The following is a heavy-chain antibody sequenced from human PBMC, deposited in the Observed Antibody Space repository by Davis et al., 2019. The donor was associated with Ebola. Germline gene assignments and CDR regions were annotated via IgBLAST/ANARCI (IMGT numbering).Heavy chain of an antibody. CDR1: GYTFTGSY. V-gene: IGHV1-2*02. CDR3: ARDGGFHQYYFDY. J-gene: IGHJ4*02. CDR2: INPKSGDT. D-gene: IGHD2-15*01. Sequence: ASVKVSCKASGYTFTGSYIHWVRQAPGQGLEWVGWINPKSGDTNYAQKFQDRVTMIRDTSINTAYMELSRLRSEDMAVYYCARDGGFHQYYFDYWGQGTLVTVSS.